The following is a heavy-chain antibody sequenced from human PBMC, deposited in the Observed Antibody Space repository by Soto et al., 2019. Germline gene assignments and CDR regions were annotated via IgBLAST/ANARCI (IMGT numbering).Heavy chain of an antibody. D-gene: IGHD1-26*01. V-gene: IGHV1-18*01. CDR3: ARDSGSYTGRNDY. J-gene: IGHJ4*02. CDR1: GYAFSSYG. Sequence: QVQLEQSGAEVKKPGASVKVSCKASGYAFSSYGINWVRQAPGQGLEWMGWISAYNGNTHYAQKFQDRVTMTTDTSTRTAYMALRNLRSDDTAVYYCARDSGSYTGRNDYWGQGTLVTVSS. CDR2: ISAYNGNT.